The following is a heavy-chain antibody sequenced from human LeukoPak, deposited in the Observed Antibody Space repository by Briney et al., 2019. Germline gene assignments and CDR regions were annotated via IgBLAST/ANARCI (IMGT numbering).Heavy chain of an antibody. CDR2: ISSSGSTI. D-gene: IGHD5-24*01. V-gene: IGHV3-48*03. J-gene: IGHJ4*02. Sequence: GGSLRLSCAASGFTFSSYEMNWVRQAPGKGLEWVSYISSSGSTIYYADSVKGRFTISRDNAKNSLCLQMNSLRAEDTAVYYCASSERWLQLCFDYWGQGTLVTVSS. CDR1: GFTFSSYE. CDR3: ASSERWLQLCFDY.